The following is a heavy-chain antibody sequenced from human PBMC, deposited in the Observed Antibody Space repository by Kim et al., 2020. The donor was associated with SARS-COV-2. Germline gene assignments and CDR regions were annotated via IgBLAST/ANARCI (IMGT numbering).Heavy chain of an antibody. V-gene: IGHV3-48*04. Sequence: ISSAINYAESVKGRFTISRDNAKNSLYLQMNSLRAEDTAVYYCARGSFDYWGQGTLVTVSS. J-gene: IGHJ4*02. CDR2: ISSAI. CDR3: ARGSFDY.